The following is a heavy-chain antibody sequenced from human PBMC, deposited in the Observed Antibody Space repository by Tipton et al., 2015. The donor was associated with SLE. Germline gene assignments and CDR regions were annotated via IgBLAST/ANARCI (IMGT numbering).Heavy chain of an antibody. CDR2: IYYSGST. J-gene: IGHJ4*02. CDR3: ARSLYLYYFDY. Sequence: TLSLTCTVSGGSISSGSYYWGWIRQPPGKGLEWIGSIYYSGSTYYNPSPKSRVTISVDTSKNQFSLKLSSVTAADTAVYYCARSLYLYYFDYWGQGTLVTVSS. V-gene: IGHV4-39*07. CDR1: GGSISSGSYY.